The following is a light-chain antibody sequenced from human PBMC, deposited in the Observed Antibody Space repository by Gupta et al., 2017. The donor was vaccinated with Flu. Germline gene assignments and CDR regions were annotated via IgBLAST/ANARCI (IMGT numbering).Light chain of an antibody. CDR2: GAS. V-gene: IGKV3D-15*01. Sequence: GDRATLSCRASQSVSNNLAWYQKKAGQSPRLLIYGASTRATGIPARFSGSGSGTECTLTISSLQSEDFAVYFCQQYNDWPWTFGHGTQVDIK. CDR1: QSVSNN. CDR3: QQYNDWPWT. J-gene: IGKJ1*01.